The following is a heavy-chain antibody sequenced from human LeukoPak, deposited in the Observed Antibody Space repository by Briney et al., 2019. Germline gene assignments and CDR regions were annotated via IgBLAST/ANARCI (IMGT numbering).Heavy chain of an antibody. D-gene: IGHD3-22*01. J-gene: IGHJ4*02. CDR2: INHSGST. CDR3: ARSRAKYYYDSSGYRRSYEFDY. CDR1: GGSISSSSYY. V-gene: IGHV4-39*07. Sequence: SETLSLTCTVSGGSISSSSYYWGWIRQPPGKGLEWIGEINHSGSTNYNPSLKSRVTISVDTSKNQFSLKLSSVTAADTAVYYCARSRAKYYYDSSGYRRSYEFDYWGQGTLVTVSS.